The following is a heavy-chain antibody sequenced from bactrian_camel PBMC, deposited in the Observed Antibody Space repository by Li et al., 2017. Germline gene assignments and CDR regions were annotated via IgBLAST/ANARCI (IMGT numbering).Heavy chain of an antibody. J-gene: IGHJ4*01. CDR2: TTGGLSP. CDR1: GFTFSTYW. Sequence: HVQLVESGGALVQPGGSLRLSCAASGFTFSTYWMYWVRQAPGKALEWVSGTTGGLSPYYADSVQGRFTISRGNAKNTVLLHMNSLTPEDTAVYYCVIDILGDDYWGQGTQVTVS. V-gene: IGHV3S1*01. CDR3: VIDILGDDY.